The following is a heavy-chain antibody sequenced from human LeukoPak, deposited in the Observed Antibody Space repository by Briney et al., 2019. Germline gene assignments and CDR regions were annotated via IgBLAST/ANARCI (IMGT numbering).Heavy chain of an antibody. CDR2: ISYDGSNK. CDR3: ARGAITMVRGVIIFDY. V-gene: IGHV3-30-3*01. Sequence: GGSLRLSCAASGFTFSSYAMHWVRQAPGKGLEWVAVISYDGSNKYYADSVKGRFTISRDNAKNSLYLQMNSLRDEDTAVYYCARGAITMVRGVIIFDYWGQGTLVTVSS. D-gene: IGHD3-10*01. J-gene: IGHJ4*02. CDR1: GFTFSSYA.